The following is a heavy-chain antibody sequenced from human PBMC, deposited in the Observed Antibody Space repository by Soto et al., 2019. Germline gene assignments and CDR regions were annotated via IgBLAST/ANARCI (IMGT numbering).Heavy chain of an antibody. D-gene: IGHD4-17*01. Sequence: GASVKVSCKASGGTFSSYAISWVRQAPGQGLEWMGGIIPIFGTANYAQKFQGRVTITADKSTSTAYMELSSLRSEDTAVYYCARDRDDYGDYYFDYWGQGTLVTVSS. V-gene: IGHV1-69*06. CDR1: GGTFSSYA. CDR2: IIPIFGTA. CDR3: ARDRDDYGDYYFDY. J-gene: IGHJ4*02.